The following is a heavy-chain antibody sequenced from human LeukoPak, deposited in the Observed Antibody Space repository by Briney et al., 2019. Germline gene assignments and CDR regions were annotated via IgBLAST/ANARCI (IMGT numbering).Heavy chain of an antibody. CDR1: GFTFSSYT. V-gene: IGHV3-21*01. CDR2: ISSSSSYI. J-gene: IGHJ4*02. CDR3: AKDDGDVDY. D-gene: IGHD4-17*01. Sequence: PGGSLRLSCAASGFTFSSYTMKWVRQAPGKGLEWISSISSSSSYIYYADSVKGRFTISRDNAKNSLYLQMNSLRAEDTAVYYCAKDDGDVDYWGQGTLVTVSS.